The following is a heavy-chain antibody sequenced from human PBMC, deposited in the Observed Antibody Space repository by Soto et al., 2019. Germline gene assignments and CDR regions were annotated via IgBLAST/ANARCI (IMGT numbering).Heavy chain of an antibody. CDR3: ARIGPLNYYASGTYDHYAMDV. D-gene: IGHD3-10*01. CDR1: GYSFTSYW. Sequence: GESLKISCKGSGYSFTSYWIGWVRQMPGKGLESMGIIYPGDSDTRYSPSFQGQVTISADKSISTAYLQWSSLKASDTAMYYCARIGPLNYYASGTYDHYAMDVWGQGATVTVSS. V-gene: IGHV5-51*01. CDR2: IYPGDSDT. J-gene: IGHJ6*02.